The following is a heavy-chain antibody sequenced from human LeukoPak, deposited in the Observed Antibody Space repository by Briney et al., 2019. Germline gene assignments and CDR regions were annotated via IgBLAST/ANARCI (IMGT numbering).Heavy chain of an antibody. CDR3: ARHSGTYDYDS. J-gene: IGHJ4*02. CDR2: IYPGDSDT. CDR1: GYSFTTYW. D-gene: IGHD3-16*01. Sequence: GESLHISCKGSGYSFTTYWIAWVRQLPGKGLEWMGLIYPGDSDTRYSPSFQGHVTISADKSISTAYLQWSSLKASDTAMYNCARHSGTYDYDSWGQGTLVTVSS. V-gene: IGHV5-51*01.